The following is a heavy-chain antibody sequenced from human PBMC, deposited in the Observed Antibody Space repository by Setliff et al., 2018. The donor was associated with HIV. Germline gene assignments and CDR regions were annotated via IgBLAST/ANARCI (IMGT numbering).Heavy chain of an antibody. Sequence: SETLSLTCTVSGGSIRSYCWNWIRQSPGRGLEWIGFIFSSGSTKYNPSLTSRVTMSTDTPNNRFALKLTSVTAADTAVYYCAKRAVQDGTVTSSNWFESWGQGTLVTVSS. J-gene: IGHJ5*01. D-gene: IGHD1-7*01. CDR1: GGSIRSYC. CDR2: IFSSGST. V-gene: IGHV4-4*09. CDR3: AKRAVQDGTVTSSNWFES.